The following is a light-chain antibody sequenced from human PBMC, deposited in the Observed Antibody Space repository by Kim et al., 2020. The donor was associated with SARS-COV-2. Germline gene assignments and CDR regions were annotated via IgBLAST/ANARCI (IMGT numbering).Light chain of an antibody. CDR2: ANN. CDR1: SCNIGAGDD. CDR3: QSSDSSLSGV. Sequence: GQRVNLHCAVRSCNIGAGDDVHWYQQWPGTAHRLLIYANNSRPSGVPDRFSGSKSGTSASLAITGLQAEDEAVYYCQSSDSSLSGVFGGGTQLTVL. J-gene: IGLJ3*02. V-gene: IGLV1-40*01.